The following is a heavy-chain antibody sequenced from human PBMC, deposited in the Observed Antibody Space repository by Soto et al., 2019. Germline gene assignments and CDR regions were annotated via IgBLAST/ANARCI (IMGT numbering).Heavy chain of an antibody. V-gene: IGHV1-18*04. CDR2: ISAYNGNT. CDR1: GYTFITYG. J-gene: IGHJ5*02. CDR3: ARDREAARPGWFDP. D-gene: IGHD6-6*01. Sequence: QVQLVQSGAEVKKPGASVKVSCKASGYTFITYGINWVRQAPGQGPEWMGWISAYNGNTNYAQKIQGRVTMTTDTPTSTAYRGLRGLRFADTAVYYCARDREAARPGWFDPWGQGTLVTVSS.